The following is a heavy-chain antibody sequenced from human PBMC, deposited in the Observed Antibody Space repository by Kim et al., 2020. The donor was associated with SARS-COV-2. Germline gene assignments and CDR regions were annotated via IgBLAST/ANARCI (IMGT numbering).Heavy chain of an antibody. CDR2: TYYRSKWYN. J-gene: IGHJ6*02. D-gene: IGHD6-19*01. Sequence: SQTLSLSCAISGDSVSSNSAAWNWIRQSPSRGLEWLGRTYYRSKWYNDYAVSVKSRITINPDTSKNQFSLQLNSVTPEDTAVYYCARGGDFSSGWYEYYGMDVWGQGTTVTVSS. CDR1: GDSVSSNSAA. CDR3: ARGGDFSSGWYEYYGMDV. V-gene: IGHV6-1*01.